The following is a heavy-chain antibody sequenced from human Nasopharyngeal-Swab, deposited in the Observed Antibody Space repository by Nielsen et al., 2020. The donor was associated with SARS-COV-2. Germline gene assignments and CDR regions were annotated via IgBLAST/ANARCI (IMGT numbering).Heavy chain of an antibody. Sequence: GESLKISRTASGFTFGDYAMSWFRQAPGKGLEWVGFIRSKAYGGTTEYAASVKGRFTISRDDSKSIAYLQMNSLKTEDTAVYYCTRETLYDSSGYYRGGAFDIWGQGTMVTVSS. J-gene: IGHJ3*02. V-gene: IGHV3-49*03. CDR3: TRETLYDSSGYYRGGAFDI. D-gene: IGHD3-22*01. CDR1: GFTFGDYA. CDR2: IRSKAYGGTT.